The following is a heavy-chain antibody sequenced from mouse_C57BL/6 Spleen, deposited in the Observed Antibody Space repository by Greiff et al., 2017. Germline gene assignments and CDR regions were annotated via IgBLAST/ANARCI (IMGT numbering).Heavy chain of an antibody. Sequence: VQLVESGPELVKPGASVKISCKASGYSFTSYYIHWVKQRPGQGLEWIGWLYPGSGNTKYNEKFKGKATLTANTSSSTAYMQLSSLTSEDSAVYYCARNRPWGGYAMDYWGQGTSVTVSS. D-gene: IGHD4-1*01. V-gene: IGHV1-66*01. CDR1: GYSFTSYY. J-gene: IGHJ4*01. CDR2: LYPGSGNT. CDR3: ARNRPWGGYAMDY.